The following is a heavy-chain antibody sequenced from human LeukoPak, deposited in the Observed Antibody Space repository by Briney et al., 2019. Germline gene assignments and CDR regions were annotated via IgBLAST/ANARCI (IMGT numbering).Heavy chain of an antibody. Sequence: PGRSLRLPCAASGFTFSSYGMHWVRRAPGKGLEWVALISYDGSNRDYADSVKGRFTISRDNSKNTLYLQMNSLRPEDTAVYYCATPHLYDYDSSGYYPLDYWGQGTLVTVSS. J-gene: IGHJ4*02. CDR2: ISYDGSNR. D-gene: IGHD3-22*01. V-gene: IGHV3-30*03. CDR1: GFTFSSYG. CDR3: ATPHLYDYDSSGYYPLDY.